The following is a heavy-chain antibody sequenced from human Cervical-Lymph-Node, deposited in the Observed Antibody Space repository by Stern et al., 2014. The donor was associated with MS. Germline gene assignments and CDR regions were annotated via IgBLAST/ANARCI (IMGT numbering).Heavy chain of an antibody. CDR2: TSSPYGSV. CDR3: AKARGQLESQFDS. V-gene: IGHV3-23*04. Sequence: EVQLVESGGGLVQPGGSLRLSCAASGFTFNNYAMSWVRQAPGKGLEWVATSSPYGSVWYADSLRGRFTLSRDTSKNTVDLQMNSLRVDDTAVYYCAKARGQLESQFDSWGQGALVTVSS. D-gene: IGHD1-1*01. CDR1: GFTFNNYA. J-gene: IGHJ5*01.